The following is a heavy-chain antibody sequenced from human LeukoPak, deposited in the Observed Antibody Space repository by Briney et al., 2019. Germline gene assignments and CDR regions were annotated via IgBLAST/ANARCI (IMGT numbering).Heavy chain of an antibody. CDR2: IRGSGGST. CDR3: AKWEDYDFWSGYRY. D-gene: IGHD3-3*01. Sequence: GGSLRLSCAASGFTFSSYAMSWVRQAPGKGLEWVSAIRGSGGSTYYADSVKGRFPISRDNSKNTLYLQMNSLRAEDTAVDYCAKWEDYDFWSGYRYWGQGTLVTVSS. V-gene: IGHV3-23*01. CDR1: GFTFSSYA. J-gene: IGHJ4*02.